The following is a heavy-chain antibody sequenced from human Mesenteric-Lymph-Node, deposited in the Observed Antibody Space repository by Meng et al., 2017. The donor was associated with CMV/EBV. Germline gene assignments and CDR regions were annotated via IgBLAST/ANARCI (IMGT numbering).Heavy chain of an antibody. CDR3: ARDHWMYSSTGYYYYGMDV. CDR1: GFTFSSYD. J-gene: IGHJ6*02. V-gene: IGHV3-13*03. CDR2: IGTAGDT. Sequence: GGSLRLSCAACGFTFSSYDMHWVRQATGKGLEWVSAIGTAGDTYYPGSVKGQFTISRDNSKNTLYLQMNSLRAEDTAVYYCARDHWMYSSTGYYYYGMDVWGQGTTVTVSS. D-gene: IGHD6-19*01.